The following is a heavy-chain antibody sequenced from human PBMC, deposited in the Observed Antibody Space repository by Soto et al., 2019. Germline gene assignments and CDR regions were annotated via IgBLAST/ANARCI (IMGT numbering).Heavy chain of an antibody. J-gene: IGHJ4*02. D-gene: IGHD6-19*01. CDR2: ISHDGSNK. CDR3: AKEVAGNYY. V-gene: IGHV3-30*18. Sequence: GGSLRLSCAASGFTFSSYVMHWVRQAPGKGLEWVAVISHDGSNKYYADSVKGRFTISRDNSKNTLYLQMNSLRAEDTAVYYCAKEVAGNYYWGQGTLVTVSS. CDR1: GFTFSSYV.